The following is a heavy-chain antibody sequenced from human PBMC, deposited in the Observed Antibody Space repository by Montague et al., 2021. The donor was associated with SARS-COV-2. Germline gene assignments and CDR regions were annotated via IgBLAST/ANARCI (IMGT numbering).Heavy chain of an antibody. CDR3: EHRQYDFLTGQGGADY. CDR2: VYWDGDK. Sequence: PALVNPTQTLTLTCTFSGFSLSNSGVGVGWIRQPPGKALEWLALVYWDGDKRYSPSLKSRLSITTDTSKNQVVLAMTNVDPVDTATYFCEHRQYDFLTGQGGADYWGQGVLVTVSS. J-gene: IGHJ4*02. D-gene: IGHD3/OR15-3a*01. V-gene: IGHV2-5*02. CDR1: GFSLSNSGVG.